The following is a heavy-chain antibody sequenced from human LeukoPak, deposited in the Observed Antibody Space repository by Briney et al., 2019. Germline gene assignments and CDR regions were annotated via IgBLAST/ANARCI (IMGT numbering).Heavy chain of an antibody. V-gene: IGHV5-51*01. J-gene: IGHJ4*02. CDR2: VLPVDSDT. CDR3: ARTLASAQGLMYFDY. Sequence: ESLKISGMGSGYRFTSYCIGWVRPIPGKGRDWSGIVLPVDSDTRYSPSFQGQVTISADKSISTAYLQWSSLKASDTAMYYCARTLASAQGLMYFDYWGQGTLVTVSS. CDR1: GYRFTSYC.